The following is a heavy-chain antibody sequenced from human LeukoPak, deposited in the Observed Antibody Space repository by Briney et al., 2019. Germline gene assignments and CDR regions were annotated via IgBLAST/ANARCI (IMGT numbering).Heavy chain of an antibody. CDR3: AKDEPSFDILTGYSSSYYYGMDV. D-gene: IGHD3-9*01. J-gene: IGHJ6*02. V-gene: IGHV3-30*18. Sequence: GGSLRFSCAASAFTFSSYGMHWVRQAPGKGLEWVAVISYDGSNKYYADSVKGRFTISRDNSKNTLYLQMNSLRGEDTAVYYCAKDEPSFDILTGYSSSYYYGMDVWGQGTTVTVS. CDR2: ISYDGSNK. CDR1: AFTFSSYG.